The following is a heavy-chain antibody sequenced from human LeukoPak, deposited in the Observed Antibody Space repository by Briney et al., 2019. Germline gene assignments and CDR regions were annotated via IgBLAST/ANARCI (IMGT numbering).Heavy chain of an antibody. CDR1: GGSISSYY. V-gene: IGHV4-4*07. CDR2: IYTSRST. J-gene: IGHJ4*02. Sequence: SETLSLTCTVSGGSISSYYWSWIRQPAGKGLEWIGRIYTSRSTNYNPSLKSRVTMSVDTSKNQFSLKLSSVTAADTAVYYCARDPDYYDSSGYYPGLDYWGQGTLVTVSS. D-gene: IGHD3-22*01. CDR3: ARDPDYYDSSGYYPGLDY.